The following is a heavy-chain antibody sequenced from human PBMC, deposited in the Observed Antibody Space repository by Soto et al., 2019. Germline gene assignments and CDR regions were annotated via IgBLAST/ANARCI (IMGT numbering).Heavy chain of an antibody. D-gene: IGHD1-1*01. J-gene: IGHJ4*02. V-gene: IGHV4-39*07. CDR1: GGSISSSSYY. CDR3: ERSSTSGNRFDY. Sequence: PSETLSLTCTVSGGSISSSSYYWGWIRQPPGKGLEWIGSIFYSGSTYYNPSLKSRVTISVDTSKNQFSLKLNSVTAADTALYYCERSSTSGNRFDYWGQGTLVTVSS. CDR2: IFYSGST.